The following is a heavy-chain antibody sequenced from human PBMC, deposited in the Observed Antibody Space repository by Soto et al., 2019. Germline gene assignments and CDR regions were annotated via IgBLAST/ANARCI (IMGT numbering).Heavy chain of an antibody. CDR1: GGSVSSGSYH. Sequence: PSETLSLTCTVSGGSVSSGSYHWTWIRQPPGKGLEWIGYIYYSGSTNYNPSLKSRVTISVDTSKNQFSLKLSSVTAADTAVYYCARDNMRARDGMDAWGQGTTVTVS. D-gene: IGHD3-16*01. V-gene: IGHV4-61*01. J-gene: IGHJ6*02. CDR3: ARDNMRARDGMDA. CDR2: IYYSGST.